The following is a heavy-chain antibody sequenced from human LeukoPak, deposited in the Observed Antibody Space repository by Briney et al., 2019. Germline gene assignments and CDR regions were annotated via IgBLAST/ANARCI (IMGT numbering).Heavy chain of an antibody. D-gene: IGHD3-9*01. CDR2: MYYSGST. CDR3: ARGYFNILSGYYVPH. CDR1: GGSISSGGYY. J-gene: IGHJ4*02. V-gene: IGHV4-31*03. Sequence: SETLSLTCTVSGGSISSGGYYWSWIRQHPGKGLEWIGYMYYSGSTSYNPSLKSRDTISVDTSQNQFSLKLSSVTAADTAVYYCARGYFNILSGYYVPHWGQGTLVTVSS.